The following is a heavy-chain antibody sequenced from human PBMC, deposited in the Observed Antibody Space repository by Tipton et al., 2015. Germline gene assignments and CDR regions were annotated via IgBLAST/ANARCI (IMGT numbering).Heavy chain of an antibody. J-gene: IGHJ4*02. D-gene: IGHD6-13*01. V-gene: IGHV3-20*04. CDR2: ISWNGGRR. Sequence: GSLRLSCAASGFTFDDYGMSWVRQVPGKGLEWVSGISWNGGRRGYADSVKGRFTISRDNAKNSLYLEMNSLKAEDTALYYCAREGSSWYFGVYWGQGTLVSVSS. CDR1: GFTFDDYG. CDR3: AREGSSWYFGVY.